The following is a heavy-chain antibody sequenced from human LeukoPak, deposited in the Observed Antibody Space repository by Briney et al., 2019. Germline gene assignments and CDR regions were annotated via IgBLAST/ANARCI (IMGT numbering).Heavy chain of an antibody. D-gene: IGHD5-24*01. CDR2: VYYTGST. V-gene: IGHV4-59*01. J-gene: IGHJ4*01. CDR1: GGSISNYY. CDR3: AIGAMATTPFFDY. Sequence: PSETLSLACPVSGGSISNYYYWTWIRQPPGKGLEWIGYVYYTGSTNFNPSLKSRVTMSLDTSRKQFSLKLTSLTAADTAVYYFAIGAMATTPFFDYWSQGDPVTVSS.